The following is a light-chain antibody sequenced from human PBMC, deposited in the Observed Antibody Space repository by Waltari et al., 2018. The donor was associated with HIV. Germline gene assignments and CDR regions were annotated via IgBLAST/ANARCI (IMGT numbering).Light chain of an antibody. CDR1: NIGRKT. J-gene: IGLJ2*01. Sequence: SYVLTQPPSVSVAPGKTASITCGGKNIGRKTVHWYQQKPGQAPVLGIYYISDRPSGIPDRFSGSNSGNTATLTIIRVEAGDEADYYCQVCDSHSDHQVVFGGGTKLTVL. V-gene: IGLV3-21*04. CDR3: QVCDSHSDHQVV. CDR2: YIS.